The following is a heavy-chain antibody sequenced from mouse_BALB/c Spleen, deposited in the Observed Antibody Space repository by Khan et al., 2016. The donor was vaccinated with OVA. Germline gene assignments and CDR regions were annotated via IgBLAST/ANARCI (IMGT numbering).Heavy chain of an antibody. Sequence: EVELVESGGGLVRPGGSLKLSCAASGFSFSSYSMSWVRQTPEKRLEWVATISSGGTYTYYPDSVKGRFTISRDNAKNTLYLQMSSLKSEDTAMYYCTRHRGYYGHNHYVDYWGQGTTLTVSS. CDR3: TRHRGYYGHNHYVDY. V-gene: IGHV5-6-4*01. D-gene: IGHD1-1*01. CDR1: GFSFSSYS. J-gene: IGHJ2*01. CDR2: ISSGGTYT.